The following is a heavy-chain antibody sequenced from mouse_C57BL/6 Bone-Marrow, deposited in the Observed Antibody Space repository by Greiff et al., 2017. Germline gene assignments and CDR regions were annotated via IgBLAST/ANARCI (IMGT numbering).Heavy chain of an antibody. V-gene: IGHV1-76*01. D-gene: IGHD2-14*01. CDR1: GYTFTDYY. J-gene: IGHJ1*03. CDR3: ARSDRPYWCFDV. Sequence: QVQLQQSGAELVRPGASVKLSCKASGYTFTDYYINWVKQRPGQGLEWIARIYPGSGNTYYNEKFKGKATLTAEKSSSTAYMQLSSLTSEDSAVYFCARSDRPYWCFDVWGTGTTVTVSS. CDR2: IYPGSGNT.